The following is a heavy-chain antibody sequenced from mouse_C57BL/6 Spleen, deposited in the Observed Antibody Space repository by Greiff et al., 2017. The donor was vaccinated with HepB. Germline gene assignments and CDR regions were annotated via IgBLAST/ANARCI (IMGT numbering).Heavy chain of an antibody. CDR1: GYTFTSYW. CDR2: IDPSDSYT. J-gene: IGHJ1*03. D-gene: IGHD1-1*01. V-gene: IGHV1-59*01. CDR3: ASRTVEDLDWYFDV. Sequence: VQLQQSGAERVRPGTSVKLSCKASGYTFTSYWMHWVKQRPGQGLEWIGVIDPSDSYTNYNQKFKGKATLTVDTSSSTADMQLSSLTSEDSAVYYCASRTVEDLDWYFDVWGTGTTVTVSS.